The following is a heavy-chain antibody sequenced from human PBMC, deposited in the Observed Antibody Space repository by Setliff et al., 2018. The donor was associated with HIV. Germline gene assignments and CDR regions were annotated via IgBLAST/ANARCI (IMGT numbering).Heavy chain of an antibody. D-gene: IGHD3-3*01. Sequence: PSETLSLTCTVSGGSISSDDYYWNWIRQPPGKGLEWIGYITYSGSAYYNPSLKSRLTISLDTSNNQFSVRLTSVTAADTAIYYCSRLYYNFWTGHRAFFNYWGQGTLVTVSS. CDR3: SRLYYNFWTGHRAFFNY. CDR2: ITYSGSA. CDR1: GGSISSDDYY. V-gene: IGHV4-30-4*08. J-gene: IGHJ4*02.